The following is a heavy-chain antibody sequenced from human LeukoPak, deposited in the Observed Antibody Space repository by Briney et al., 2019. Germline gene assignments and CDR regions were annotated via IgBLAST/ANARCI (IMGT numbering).Heavy chain of an antibody. CDR1: GFTFSSYG. CDR3: ATSEDN. Sequence: PGGSLRLSCAASGFTFSSYGMSWVRQAPGKGLEWVSGISGSGVSTFYANPVKGRFTISRDNSKNTLYLQMNTLRAEDTAVYCCATSEDNWGQGTLVTVSP. J-gene: IGHJ4*02. CDR2: ISGSGVST. V-gene: IGHV3-23*01.